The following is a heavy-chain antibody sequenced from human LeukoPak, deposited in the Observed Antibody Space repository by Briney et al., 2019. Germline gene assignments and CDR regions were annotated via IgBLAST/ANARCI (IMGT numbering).Heavy chain of an antibody. CDR3: ARDQSYYDSSGYYYIPGFDY. CDR2: IIPILGIA. V-gene: IGHV1-69*04. CDR1: GYTFTGYY. Sequence: ASVKVSCKASGYTFTGYYMHWVRQAPGQGLEWMGRIIPILGIANYAQKFQGRVTITADKSTSTAYMELSSLRSEDTAVYYCARDQSYYDSSGYYYIPGFDYWGQGTLVTVSS. J-gene: IGHJ4*02. D-gene: IGHD3-22*01.